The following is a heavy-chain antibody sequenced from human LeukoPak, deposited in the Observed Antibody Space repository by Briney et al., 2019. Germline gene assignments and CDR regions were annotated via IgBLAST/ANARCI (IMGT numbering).Heavy chain of an antibody. CDR2: IYPGDSDT. J-gene: IGHJ4*02. Sequence: GESLKISCKGSGYSFTSYWIGWVRQMPGKGLEWMGIIYPGDSDTRYSPSFQGQVTISADKSISTAYLQWSSLKASDTAMYYCARVRDTAMDTYNDYWAREPWSPSPQ. CDR3: ARVRDTAMDTYNDY. CDR1: GYSFTSYW. D-gene: IGHD5-18*01. V-gene: IGHV5-51*01.